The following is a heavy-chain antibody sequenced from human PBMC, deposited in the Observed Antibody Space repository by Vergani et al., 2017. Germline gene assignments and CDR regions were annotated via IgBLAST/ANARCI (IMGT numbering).Heavy chain of an antibody. J-gene: IGHJ6*03. CDR3: TRGVIIASYYMDV. V-gene: IGHV1-3*01. CDR2: INAGNGDT. Sequence: QVQLVQSGAEVKQPGASVKVSCKASGYPFISFAIHWVRQAPGQRLEWMGWINAGNGDTKYSQKFQGRVTITRDTSACTAYMELSSLRFEDTAVYYCTRGVIIASYYMDVWGKGTTVTVSS. D-gene: IGHD3-10*01. CDR1: GYPFISFA.